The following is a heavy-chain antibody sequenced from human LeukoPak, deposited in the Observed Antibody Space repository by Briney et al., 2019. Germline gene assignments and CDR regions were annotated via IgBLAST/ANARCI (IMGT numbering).Heavy chain of an antibody. CDR3: AKGGCRGTCNPLAY. CDR1: GFTFSGSG. D-gene: IGHD2-15*01. V-gene: IGHV3-23*01. J-gene: IGHJ4*02. Sequence: GSLRLSCAASGFTFSGSGMSWVRQAPGKGLEWISSSGDSDGSTYYADSLKGRFTISRDNSKNTLYLQMNNLRAEDTAVYYCAKGGCRGTCNPLAYWGQGALVTVSP. CDR2: SGDSDGST.